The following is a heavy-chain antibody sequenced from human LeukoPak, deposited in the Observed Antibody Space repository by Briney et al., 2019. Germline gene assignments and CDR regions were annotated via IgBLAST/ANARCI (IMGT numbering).Heavy chain of an antibody. CDR3: AREGANNELDY. J-gene: IGHJ4*02. V-gene: IGHV4-34*01. CDR1: GGSFSGYY. D-gene: IGHD1-1*01. CDR2: INHSGST. Sequence: PSETLSLTCAVYGGSFSGYYWSWIRQPPGKGLEWIGEINHSGSTNYNPSLKSRVTISVDTSKNQFSLKLSSVTAADTAVYYCAREGANNELDYWGQGTLVTVSS.